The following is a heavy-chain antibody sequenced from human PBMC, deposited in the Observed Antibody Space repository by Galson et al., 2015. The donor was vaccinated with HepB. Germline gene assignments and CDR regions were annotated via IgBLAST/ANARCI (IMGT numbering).Heavy chain of an antibody. D-gene: IGHD6-13*01. Sequence: SLRLSCAASGFTFSSYAMHWVRQAPGKGLEWVAVISYDGSNKYYADSVKGRFTISRDNSKNTLYLQMNSLRAEDTAVYYCARDLSSSYYYYGMDVWGQGTTVTVSS. V-gene: IGHV3-30*04. J-gene: IGHJ6*02. CDR2: ISYDGSNK. CDR1: GFTFSSYA. CDR3: ARDLSSSYYYYGMDV.